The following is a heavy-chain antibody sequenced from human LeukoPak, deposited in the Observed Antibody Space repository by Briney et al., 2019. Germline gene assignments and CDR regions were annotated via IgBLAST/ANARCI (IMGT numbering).Heavy chain of an antibody. D-gene: IGHD2-2*03. CDR3: ARDLGLDGD. V-gene: IGHV3-66*01. CDR1: GFTVSSNF. Sequence: PGGSLRLSCAASGFTVSSNFMAWVRQAPGKGLEWVAVIYGGGSTYYADSVKGRSTISRDNAKNSLYLQMNSLRAEDTAVYYCARDLGLDGDWGQGTLVTVSS. J-gene: IGHJ4*02. CDR2: IYGGGST.